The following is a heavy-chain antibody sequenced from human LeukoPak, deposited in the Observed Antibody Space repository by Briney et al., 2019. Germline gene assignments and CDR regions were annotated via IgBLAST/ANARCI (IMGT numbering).Heavy chain of an antibody. CDR3: VRDRSRFGESN. Sequence: GGSLRLSCAASGFTFTTYWMTWVRQAPGKGLEWVANINQDGSGIYYVESVKGRFVISRDNAKNSLYLQMNSLRAEDTAVYYCVRDRSRFGESNWGQGTLVTVSS. V-gene: IGHV3-7*01. CDR1: GFTFTTYW. D-gene: IGHD3-10*01. J-gene: IGHJ4*02. CDR2: INQDGSGI.